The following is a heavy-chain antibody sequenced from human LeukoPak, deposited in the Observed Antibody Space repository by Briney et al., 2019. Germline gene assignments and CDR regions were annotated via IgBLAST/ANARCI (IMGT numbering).Heavy chain of an antibody. CDR1: GGSISSSSYY. V-gene: IGHV4-39*07. D-gene: IGHD6-13*01. CDR3: ARVHQGYSSSWTPEYYFDY. Sequence: KPSETLSLTCTVSGGSISSSSYYWGWIRQPPGKGLEWIGSIYYSGSTYYNPSLKSRVTISVDTSKNQFSLKLSSVTAADTAVYYCARVHQGYSSSWTPEYYFDYWGQGTLVTVSS. CDR2: IYYSGST. J-gene: IGHJ4*02.